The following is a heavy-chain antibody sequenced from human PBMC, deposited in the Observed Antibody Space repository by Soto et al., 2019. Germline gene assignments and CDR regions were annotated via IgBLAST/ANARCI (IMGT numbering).Heavy chain of an antibody. Sequence: VASVKVSCKASGYTFTGYYMHWVRQAPGQGLEWMGWINPNSGGTNYAQKFQGRVTMTRDTSISTAYMELSRLRSDDTAVYYCARDNFYTRNEVYGMDVWGQGTKVTVYS. J-gene: IGHJ6*02. CDR3: ARDNFYTRNEVYGMDV. CDR1: GYTFTGYY. D-gene: IGHD1-20*01. V-gene: IGHV1-2*02. CDR2: INPNSGGT.